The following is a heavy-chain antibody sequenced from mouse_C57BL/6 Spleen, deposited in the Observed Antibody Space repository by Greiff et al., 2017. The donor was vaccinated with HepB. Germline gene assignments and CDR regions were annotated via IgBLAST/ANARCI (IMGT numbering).Heavy chain of an antibody. CDR3: ATGTGRYFDY. D-gene: IGHD4-1*01. CDR2: INPGSGGT. CDR1: GYAFTNYL. V-gene: IGHV1-54*01. Sequence: QVQLQQSGAELVRPGTSVKVSCKASGYAFTNYLIEWVKQRPGQGLEWIGVINPGSGGTNYNEKFKGKATLTADKSSSTAYMQLSSLTSEDSAVYFCATGTGRYFDYWGQGTTLTVSS. J-gene: IGHJ2*01.